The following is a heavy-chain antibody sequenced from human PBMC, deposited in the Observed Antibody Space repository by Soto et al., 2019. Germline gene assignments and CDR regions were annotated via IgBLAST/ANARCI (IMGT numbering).Heavy chain of an antibody. J-gene: IGHJ6*02. D-gene: IGHD6-19*01. Sequence: GASVKVSCKASGYTFTSYDINWVRQATGQGLEWMGWMNPNSGNTGYAQKFQGRVTMTRNTSISTAYMELSSLRSEDTAVYYCARSIAVAGNLGDHYYYYYGMDVWGQGTTVTVSS. CDR1: GYTFTSYD. CDR2: MNPNSGNT. CDR3: ARSIAVAGNLGDHYYYYYGMDV. V-gene: IGHV1-8*01.